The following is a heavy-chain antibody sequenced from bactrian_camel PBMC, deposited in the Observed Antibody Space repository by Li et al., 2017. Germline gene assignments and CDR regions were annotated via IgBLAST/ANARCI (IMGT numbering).Heavy chain of an antibody. CDR1: GYTFTYDS. D-gene: IGHD6*01. J-gene: IGHJ4*01. CDR2: IRNSGRTT. V-gene: IGHV3S40*01. Sequence: QLVESGGGLVQPGGSLRLSCTASGYTFTYDSMNRLRQAPGKGLEWVSTIRNSGRTTCYTGSVKGRFIITRDKGKDLVYLQMNGLQPEDTGIYYCAADQLYGTCRDVLDFPARGQGTQVTVS. CDR3: AADQLYGTCRDVLDFPA.